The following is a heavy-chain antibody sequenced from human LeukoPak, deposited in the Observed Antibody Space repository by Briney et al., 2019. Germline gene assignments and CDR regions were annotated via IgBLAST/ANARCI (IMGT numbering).Heavy chain of an antibody. CDR2: IDWDDDK. V-gene: IGHV2-70*11. CDR1: GFSLSTSGMC. CDR3: ARSDNDNFYRYGMDV. Sequence: SGPALVKPTQTLTLTCTFSGFSLSTSGMCVSWIRQPPGKALEWLARIDWDDDKYYNASLKTRLTISKDTSKNLVVLTMTNMDPVDTATYFCARSDNDNFYRYGMDVWGQGTTVTVSS. J-gene: IGHJ6*02. D-gene: IGHD1-1*01.